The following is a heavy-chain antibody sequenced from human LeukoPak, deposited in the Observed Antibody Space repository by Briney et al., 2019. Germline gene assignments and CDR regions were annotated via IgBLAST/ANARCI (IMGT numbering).Heavy chain of an antibody. CDR1: GFTFSSYW. V-gene: IGHV3-7*01. J-gene: IGHJ4*02. Sequence: GGSLRLSCAASGFTFSSYWMSWVRQAPGKGLEWVANIKGDGSDKSCVDSVKGRFTISRDNARNLLYLQMNSLSAEDTAVYYCAKDWGATQKGQDYWGQGALVTVSS. CDR2: IKGDGSDK. D-gene: IGHD3-16*01. CDR3: AKDWGATQKGQDY.